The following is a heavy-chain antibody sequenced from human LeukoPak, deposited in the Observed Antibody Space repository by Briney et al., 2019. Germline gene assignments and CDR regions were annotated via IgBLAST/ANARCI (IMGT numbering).Heavy chain of an antibody. D-gene: IGHD3-16*02. CDR2: IYYSGST. J-gene: IGHJ4*02. CDR1: GGSISSGDYY. Sequence: PSQTLSLTCTVSGGSISSGDYYWSWIRQPPGKGLEWIGYIYYSGSTYYNPSLKSRVTISVDTSKYQFSLKLSSVTAADTAVYYCASSGRYDYVWGSYRSGPTTKNRFDYWGQGTLVTVSS. V-gene: IGHV4-30-4*01. CDR3: ASSGRYDYVWGSYRSGPTTKNRFDY.